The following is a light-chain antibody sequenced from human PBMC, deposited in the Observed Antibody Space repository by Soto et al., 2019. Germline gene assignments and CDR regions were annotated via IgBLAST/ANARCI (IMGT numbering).Light chain of an antibody. CDR2: DTS. Sequence: EIVMTQSPATLSVSPGERATLSCRASQSISTNLAWYHQKPGQAPRLLIYDTSTRATGVPARFSGSRSGPEFTLTINSLQSEDFAIYYCQPYNNWPLTFGGGTKVDIK. J-gene: IGKJ4*01. CDR1: QSISTN. CDR3: QPYNNWPLT. V-gene: IGKV3-15*01.